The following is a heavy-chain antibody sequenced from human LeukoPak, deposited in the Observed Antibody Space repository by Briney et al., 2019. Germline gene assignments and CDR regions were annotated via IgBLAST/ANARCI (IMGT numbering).Heavy chain of an antibody. Sequence: ASVKVSCKASGYTFTGNSMHWVRQAPGQGLEWMGWINPNSGGTNYAQKFQGRVTMTRDTSISTAYMELSSLRSDDTAVYYCARGGIAAAGEDYWGQGTLVTVSS. CDR3: ARGGIAAAGEDY. V-gene: IGHV1-2*02. CDR2: INPNSGGT. J-gene: IGHJ4*02. D-gene: IGHD6-13*01. CDR1: GYTFTGNS.